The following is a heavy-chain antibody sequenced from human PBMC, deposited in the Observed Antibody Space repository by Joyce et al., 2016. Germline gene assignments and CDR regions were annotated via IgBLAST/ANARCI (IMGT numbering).Heavy chain of an antibody. V-gene: IGHV3-48*03. J-gene: IGHJ4*02. CDR3: ASPSCAV. Sequence: QLVESGGGLVQPGGSLILSCAASGFIFSSKEMNWVRQAPGKVLEWIAYISRSGDLIHYADSVRGRFTISRDNAGSSLYLQMESLRAEDTAMYDCASPSCAVWGQGSLVTVSS. CDR1: GFIFSSKE. CDR2: ISRSGDLI.